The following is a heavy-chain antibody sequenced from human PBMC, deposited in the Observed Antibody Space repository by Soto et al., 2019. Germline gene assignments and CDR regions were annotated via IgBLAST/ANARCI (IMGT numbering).Heavy chain of an antibody. Sequence: QVQLLQSGPEVQKPGASVRVSCKTSGYTFTSYGISWVRQAPGQGLEWMGRVSPDNGDTYYAQKCQGRVTMTTDASTNTVYLDLTSLTSDDTAIYFCSRFGAYGSHWGQGTLVTVSS. CDR1: GYTFTSYG. CDR2: VSPDNGDT. D-gene: IGHD3-10*01. J-gene: IGHJ4*02. CDR3: SRFGAYGSH. V-gene: IGHV1-18*04.